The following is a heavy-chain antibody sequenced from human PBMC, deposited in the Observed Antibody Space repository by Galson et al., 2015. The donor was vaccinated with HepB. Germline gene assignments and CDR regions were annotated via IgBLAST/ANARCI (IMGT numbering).Heavy chain of an antibody. D-gene: IGHD4-17*01. CDR1: GFTFSSYG. CDR3: ARDMWNGDLYYYYYGMDV. Sequence: SLRLSCAASGFTFSSYGMHWVRQAPGKGLEWVAVIWYDGSNKYYADSVKGRFTISRDNSKNTLYLQMNSLRAEDTAVYYCARDMWNGDLYYYYYGMDVWGQGTTVTVSS. J-gene: IGHJ6*02. V-gene: IGHV3-33*08. CDR2: IWYDGSNK.